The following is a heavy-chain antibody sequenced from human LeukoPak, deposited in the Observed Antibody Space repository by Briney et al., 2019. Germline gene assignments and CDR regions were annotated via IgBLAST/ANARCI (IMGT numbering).Heavy chain of an antibody. D-gene: IGHD3-22*01. Sequence: PSETLSLTCAVYGGSFSGYYWSWIRQPPGKGLEWIGEINHSGSTNYNPSLKSRVTISVDTSKNQFSLKLSSVTAADTAVYYCARGADSSGIAWGQGTLVTVSS. CDR1: GGSFSGYY. CDR2: INHSGST. CDR3: ARGADSSGIA. J-gene: IGHJ5*02. V-gene: IGHV4-34*01.